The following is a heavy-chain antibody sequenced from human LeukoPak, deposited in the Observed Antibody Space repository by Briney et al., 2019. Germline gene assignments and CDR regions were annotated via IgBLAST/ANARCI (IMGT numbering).Heavy chain of an antibody. D-gene: IGHD6-19*01. CDR1: GFTFSGYY. Sequence: GGSLRLSCAASGFTFSGYYMTWIRQAPGKGLEWLSYISSSSGNINYADSVKGRFTISRDNAKNSLYLQMNTLRAEDTAVYYCAKGYSNGYGAWGQGTLVTVSS. CDR2: ISSSSGNI. CDR3: AKGYSNGYGA. V-gene: IGHV3-11*05. J-gene: IGHJ5*02.